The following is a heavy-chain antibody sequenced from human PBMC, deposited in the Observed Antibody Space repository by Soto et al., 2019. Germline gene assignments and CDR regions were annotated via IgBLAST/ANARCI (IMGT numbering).Heavy chain of an antibody. V-gene: IGHV4-59*13. J-gene: IGHJ5*02. CDR1: GGSTNSYY. CDR3: ARDPGILGSSNWFDP. D-gene: IGHD1-20*01. Sequence: SETLSLTCTASGGSTNSYYWSWIRQPPGKGLEWIGYVYYSGSTKYNPSLKSRVTISIDRSKNRFSLKLNSVTAADTAVYYCARDPGILGSSNWFDPWGQGTLVTVSS. CDR2: VYYSGST.